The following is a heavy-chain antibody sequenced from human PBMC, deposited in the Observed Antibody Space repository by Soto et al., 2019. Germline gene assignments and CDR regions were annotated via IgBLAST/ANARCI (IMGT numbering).Heavy chain of an antibody. CDR1: GGIFHGYG. CDR3: ARDESGGTVFRGYLDY. V-gene: IGHV3-33*01. D-gene: IGHD2-15*01. J-gene: IGHJ4*02. CDR2: IRFDGSNE. Sequence: QEQLVESGGGVVQPGTSLRLSCAVPGGIFHGYGMHWVRQAPGKGLEWVAIIRFDGSNEEYADSVKGRFTISRDNSKNTLYLQMNTLGAEDTAVYYCARDESGGTVFRGYLDYWGRGTVVTVSS.